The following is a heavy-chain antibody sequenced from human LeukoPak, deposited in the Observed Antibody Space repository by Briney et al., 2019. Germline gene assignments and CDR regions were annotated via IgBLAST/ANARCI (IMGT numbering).Heavy chain of an antibody. J-gene: IGHJ4*02. CDR2: IKQDGSQK. V-gene: IGHV3-7*01. CDR1: GFTFSSYW. D-gene: IGHD3-10*01. CDR3: ARGDPNMIRGIIALDY. Sequence: PGGSLRLSCAASGFTFSSYWMTWVRQVPGKGLEWVANIKQDGSQKYYVDSVKGRFTISRDNAKNSLYLQMSSLRAEDTAVYYCARGDPNMIRGIIALDYWGQGTLVTVSS.